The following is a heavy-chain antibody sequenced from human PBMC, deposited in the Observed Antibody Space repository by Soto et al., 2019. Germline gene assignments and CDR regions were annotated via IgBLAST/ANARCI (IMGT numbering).Heavy chain of an antibody. CDR3: ARDDSLWLVLNYYYGMDV. V-gene: IGHV1-18*01. CDR2: ISAYNGNT. D-gene: IGHD6-19*01. Sequence: QVQLVQSGAEVKKPGASVKVSCKASGYTFTSYGISWVRQAPGQGLEWMGWISAYNGNTNYAQKLQGRVTMTTDTSTSTVXMELRSLRSDDTAVYYCARDDSLWLVLNYYYGMDVWGQGTTVTVSS. CDR1: GYTFTSYG. J-gene: IGHJ6*02.